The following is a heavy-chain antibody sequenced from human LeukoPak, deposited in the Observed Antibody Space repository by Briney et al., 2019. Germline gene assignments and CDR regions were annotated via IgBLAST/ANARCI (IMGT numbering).Heavy chain of an antibody. V-gene: IGHV1-18*01. J-gene: IGHJ4*02. CDR1: GGTFSSYA. Sequence: ASVKVSCKASGGTFSSYAISWVRQAPGQGLEWMGWISAYNGNTNYAQKLQGRVTMTTDTSTSTAYMELRSLRSDDTAVYYCARDTQSSGWNIFDYWGQGTLVTVSS. CDR2: ISAYNGNT. CDR3: ARDTQSSGWNIFDY. D-gene: IGHD6-19*01.